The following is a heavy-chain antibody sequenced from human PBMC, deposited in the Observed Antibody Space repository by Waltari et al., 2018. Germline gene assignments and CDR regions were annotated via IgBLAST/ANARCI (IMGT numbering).Heavy chain of an antibody. CDR1: GFTFGVFS. CDR3: SRENPTYAYGMDV. Sequence: EVQMVESGGDLVQPGRSLRLSCTGSGFTFGVFSVRWVRQAPGKGLEWLGFIRSKAYYGTTEYAASVKGRFTISRDDFKSTAYLQMNSLKTEDTAVYFCSRENPTYAYGMDVWGQGTTVTVSS. V-gene: IGHV3-49*04. CDR2: IRSKAYYGTT. D-gene: IGHD2-2*01. J-gene: IGHJ6*02.